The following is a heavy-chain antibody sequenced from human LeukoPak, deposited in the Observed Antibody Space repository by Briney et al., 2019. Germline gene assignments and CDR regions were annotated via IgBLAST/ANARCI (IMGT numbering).Heavy chain of an antibody. Sequence: GGSLRLSCAASGFTFSGYSMNWVRQAPGKGLEWVSSISSSSTYIYYADSVKGRFTISRDNAKNSLYLQMNSLRAEDTAVYYCAKDASLTIFWLFEYWGQGTLVTVSS. CDR1: GFTFSGYS. V-gene: IGHV3-21*04. CDR3: AKDASLTIFWLFEY. D-gene: IGHD3-9*01. J-gene: IGHJ4*02. CDR2: ISSSSTYI.